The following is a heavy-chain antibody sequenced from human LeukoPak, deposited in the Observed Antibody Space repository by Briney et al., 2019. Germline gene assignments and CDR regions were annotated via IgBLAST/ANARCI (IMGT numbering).Heavy chain of an antibody. V-gene: IGHV3-21*01. CDR2: ISSSSSYI. Sequence: GGSLRLSCAASGFTFSSYSMNWVRQAPGKGLEWVSSISSSSSYIYYADSVKGRFTISRDNAKNSLYLQMNSLRAEDTAVYYCARGELGYCSSGCCKHDYWGQGTLVTVSS. CDR3: ARGELGYCSSGCCKHDY. D-gene: IGHD2-15*01. CDR1: GFTFSSYS. J-gene: IGHJ4*02.